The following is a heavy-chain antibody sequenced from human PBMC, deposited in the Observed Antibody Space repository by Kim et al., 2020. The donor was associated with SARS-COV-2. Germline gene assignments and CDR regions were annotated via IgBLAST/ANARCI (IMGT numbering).Heavy chain of an antibody. CDR1: GYTFTGYY. J-gene: IGHJ3*02. CDR2: INPNSGGT. Sequence: ASVKVSCKASGYTFTGYYMHWVRQAPGQGLEWMGRINPNSGGTNYAQKFQGRVTMTRDTSISTAYMELSRLRSDDTAVYYCAREGRRDFWSGAIWGQGTMVTVSS. D-gene: IGHD3-3*01. CDR3: AREGRRDFWSGAI. V-gene: IGHV1-2*06.